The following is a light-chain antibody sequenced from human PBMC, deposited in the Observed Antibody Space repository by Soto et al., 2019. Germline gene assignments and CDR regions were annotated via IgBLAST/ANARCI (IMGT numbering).Light chain of an antibody. Sequence: EIMMTQSPATLSVSPGERVTLSCRASQSVSNNLAWYQQKPGQAPRLLIYYASTRATGIPARFSGSGSGTEFTLTISSLQSEDVALYYCQQYNNWPPITFGQGTRLEIK. CDR3: QQYNNWPPIT. J-gene: IGKJ5*01. V-gene: IGKV3-15*01. CDR1: QSVSNN. CDR2: YAS.